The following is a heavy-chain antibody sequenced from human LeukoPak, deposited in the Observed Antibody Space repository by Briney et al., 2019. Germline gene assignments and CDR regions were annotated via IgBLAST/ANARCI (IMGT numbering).Heavy chain of an antibody. D-gene: IGHD6-19*01. V-gene: IGHV3-23*01. Sequence: GGSLRFSCAASGFTFRSYAMSWVRQAPGKGLEWVSAISGSGGSTYYADSVKGRFTISRDNSKNTLYLQMNSVRAEDTAVYYCAKVSSSAEDYWGQGTLVTVSS. J-gene: IGHJ4*02. CDR2: ISGSGGST. CDR3: AKVSSSAEDY. CDR1: GFTFRSYA.